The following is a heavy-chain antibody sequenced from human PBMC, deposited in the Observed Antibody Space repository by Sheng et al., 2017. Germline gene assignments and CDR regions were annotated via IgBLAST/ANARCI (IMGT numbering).Heavy chain of an antibody. J-gene: IGHJ4*02. CDR3: ARDWSGYFDY. CDR2: ISFDARNK. V-gene: IGHV3-33*05. D-gene: IGHD3-10*01. CDR1: GFTXRSYA. Sequence: QVQLVESGGGVVEPGRSLRLSCAASGFTXRSYAMHWVRQAPGKGREWVAFISFDARNKYYGDSVKGRFTISRDNVKDTLYLEMSTLRAEDTAVYFCARDWSGYFDYWGRGTRRSPSPQ.